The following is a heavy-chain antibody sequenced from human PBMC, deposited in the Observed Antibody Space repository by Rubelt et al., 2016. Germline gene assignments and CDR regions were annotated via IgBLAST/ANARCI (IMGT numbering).Heavy chain of an antibody. CDR3: AKGRWDYSGSLDPYDY. CDR1: GFAFSGYT. V-gene: IGHV3-48*02. D-gene: IGHD6-6*01. Sequence: GGLVQPGGSLRLSCAASGFAFSGYTMNWVRQAPGKGLEWISYISVSSTTIYYVDSVKGRFTISRDNARNSLYLQMNSLGDEDTAVYYCAKGRWDYSGSLDPYDYWGQGTLVTVSS. CDR2: ISVSSTTI. J-gene: IGHJ4*02.